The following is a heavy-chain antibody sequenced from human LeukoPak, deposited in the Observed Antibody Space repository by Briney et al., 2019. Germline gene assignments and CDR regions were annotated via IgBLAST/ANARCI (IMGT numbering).Heavy chain of an antibody. Sequence: ASVKVSCKASGYTFTSYDINWVRQATGQGLEWMGWMNPNSGNTGYAQKFQGRVTMTRNTSISTAYMELSSLRSEDTAVYYCAREAYCGGDCYYYFDYWGQGTLVTVSS. CDR1: GYTFTSYD. J-gene: IGHJ4*02. V-gene: IGHV1-8*01. CDR3: AREAYCGGDCYYYFDY. CDR2: MNPNSGNT. D-gene: IGHD2-21*02.